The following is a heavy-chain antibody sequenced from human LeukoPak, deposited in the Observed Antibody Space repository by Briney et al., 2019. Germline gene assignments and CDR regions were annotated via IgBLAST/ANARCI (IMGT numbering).Heavy chain of an antibody. CDR3: ARDPSYCGGDCYAFDI. J-gene: IGHJ3*02. CDR2: VNPNTGGT. Sequence: ASVTVSCTASGYTFTVFYMHWVRQAPGQGLEWMGWVNPNTGGTNYAQKLQGRVTMTRGTSITTAYMELSRLTSDDTAVYYCARDPSYCGGDCYAFDIWGQGTMVTVSS. V-gene: IGHV1-2*02. CDR1: GYTFTVFY. D-gene: IGHD2-21*02.